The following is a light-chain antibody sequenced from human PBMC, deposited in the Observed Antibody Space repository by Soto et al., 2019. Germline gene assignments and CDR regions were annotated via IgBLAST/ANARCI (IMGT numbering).Light chain of an antibody. J-gene: IGKJ1*01. Sequence: DIPMIQSPSSLSASVGDRVTITCRASQSISSYLNWYQQKPGKAPKLLIYAASSLQSGVPSRFSGSGSGTDFTLTISSLRPEDFATYYCQQSYSTPRTFGQGTKVEIK. CDR3: QQSYSTPRT. CDR1: QSISSY. V-gene: IGKV1-39*01. CDR2: AAS.